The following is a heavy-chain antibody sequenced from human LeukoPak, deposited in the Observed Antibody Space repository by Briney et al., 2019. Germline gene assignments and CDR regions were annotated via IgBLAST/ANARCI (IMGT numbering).Heavy chain of an antibody. J-gene: IGHJ6*04. Sequence: GGSLRLSCAASGFTFSSYEMNWVRQAPGKGLEWVANIKQDGSEKYYVDSVKGRFTISRDNAKNSLYLQMNSLRAEDTAVYYCARVGSGYDSAEYYYYGMDVWGKGTTVTVSS. V-gene: IGHV3-7*03. CDR1: GFTFSSYE. CDR2: IKQDGSEK. CDR3: ARVGSGYDSAEYYYYGMDV. D-gene: IGHD5-12*01.